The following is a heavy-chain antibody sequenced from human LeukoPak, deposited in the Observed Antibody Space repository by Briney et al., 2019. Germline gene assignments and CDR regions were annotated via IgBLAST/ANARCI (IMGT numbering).Heavy chain of an antibody. CDR2: IWYDGSNK. D-gene: IGHD6-19*01. CDR3: ARDQGPGWYGY. Sequence: GGSLRLSCAASGLTVSSNYMNWVRQAPGKGLEWVAVIWYDGSNKYYADSVKGRFTISRDNSKTTLYLQMNSLRAEDTAVYYCARDQGPGWYGYWGQGTLVTVSS. V-gene: IGHV3-33*08. J-gene: IGHJ4*02. CDR1: GLTVSSNY.